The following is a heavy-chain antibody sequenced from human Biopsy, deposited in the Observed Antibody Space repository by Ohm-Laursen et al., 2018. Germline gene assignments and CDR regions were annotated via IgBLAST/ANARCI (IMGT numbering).Heavy chain of an antibody. D-gene: IGHD3-22*01. CDR3: VRGVDYYDPYHYYALDV. J-gene: IGHJ6*02. V-gene: IGHV4-34*01. CDR2: INHSGRT. CDR1: GESFNGYY. Sequence: SQTLPLTCTVYGESFNGYYWSWTRQAPGKGLEWIGEINHSGRTNYNPSLKSRVTISVDTSKNQFSLKVRSVTAADTAVYYCVRGVDYYDPYHYYALDVWGQGTTVTVSS.